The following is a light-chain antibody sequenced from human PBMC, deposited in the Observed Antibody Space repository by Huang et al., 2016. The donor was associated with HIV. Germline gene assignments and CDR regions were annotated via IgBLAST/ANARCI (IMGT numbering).Light chain of an antibody. CDR2: GAS. V-gene: IGKV3-20*01. J-gene: IGKJ3*01. CDR3: QQYGSSFT. CDR1: QSVSSSY. Sequence: EIVLTQSPGTLSLSPGERATLSCSASQSVSSSYLAWYQQKPGQAPRLLSYGASSRATGIPDRFSGSGSGTDFTLTISRLEPEDFAVYYCQQYGSSFTFGPGTKVDIK.